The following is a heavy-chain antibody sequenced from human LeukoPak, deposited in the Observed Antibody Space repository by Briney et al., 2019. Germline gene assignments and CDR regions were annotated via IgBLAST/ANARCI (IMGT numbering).Heavy chain of an antibody. Sequence: SETLSLTCAVYGGSFSGYYWSWICQPPGKGLEWIGEINHSGSTNYNPSLKSRVTISVDTSKNQFSLKLSSVTAADTAVYYCARTRSIAAAGGEYFQHWGQGTLVTVSS. CDR3: ARTRSIAAAGGEYFQH. CDR1: GGSFSGYY. D-gene: IGHD6-13*01. V-gene: IGHV4-34*01. CDR2: INHSGST. J-gene: IGHJ1*01.